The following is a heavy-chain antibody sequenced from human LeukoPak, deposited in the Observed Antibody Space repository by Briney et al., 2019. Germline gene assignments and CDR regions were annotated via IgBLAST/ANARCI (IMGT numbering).Heavy chain of an antibody. CDR2: ISGSGGSS. Sequence: GGSLRLSCAASGFTFRGYVMSWVRQAPGKGLEWVSAISGSGGSSYYADSVKGRFTISRDNSKNTVYLQMNSLRAEDTAVYFCAKDLSKGGWEPTSDAFDIWGQGTMVTVSS. V-gene: IGHV3-23*01. CDR3: AKDLSKGGWEPTSDAFDI. D-gene: IGHD1-26*01. J-gene: IGHJ3*02. CDR1: GFTFRGYV.